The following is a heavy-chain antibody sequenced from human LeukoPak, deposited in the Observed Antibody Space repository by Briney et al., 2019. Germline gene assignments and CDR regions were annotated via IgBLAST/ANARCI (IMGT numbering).Heavy chain of an antibody. CDR3: ARDLYTYGLRGETFEI. Sequence: GASVKVSCKASGYTFKSYGLAWVRQAPGQGLEWMGWISPYNGNTNYAQKFQDRVTMTTDTSTNTAHMEVRSLRSDDTAVYYCARDLYTYGLRGETFEIWGQGTMVTVSS. V-gene: IGHV1-18*01. J-gene: IGHJ3*02. D-gene: IGHD5-18*01. CDR1: GYTFKSYG. CDR2: ISPYNGNT.